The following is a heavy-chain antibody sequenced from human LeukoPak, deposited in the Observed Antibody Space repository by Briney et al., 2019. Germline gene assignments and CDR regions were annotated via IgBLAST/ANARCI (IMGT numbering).Heavy chain of an antibody. V-gene: IGHV3-23*01. CDR2: ISGSGGST. Sequence: GGSLRLSCAASGFTFSSYAMSWVRQALGKGLEWVAAISGSGGSTYYADSVKGRFTISRANSKNTLYLQLNSLRAEDTAVYYCAKHGILTRSHDYWGQGTLVTVSS. D-gene: IGHD3-9*01. CDR3: AKHGILTRSHDY. CDR1: GFTFSSYA. J-gene: IGHJ4*02.